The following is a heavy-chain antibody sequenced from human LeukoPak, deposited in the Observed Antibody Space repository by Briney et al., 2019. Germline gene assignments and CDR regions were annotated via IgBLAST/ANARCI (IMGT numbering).Heavy chain of an antibody. Sequence: GGSLRLSCAASGFTFSSNGMSWVRQAPGGGLEWVSSISDSSDNIYYADSVKGRFITSRDNYKNTLFLQMHSLRAEDTAVYYCATDLFGYFDRWGQGTLVTVSS. CDR2: ISDSSDNI. J-gene: IGHJ4*02. CDR1: GFTFSSNG. CDR3: ATDLFGYFDR. V-gene: IGHV3-23*01. D-gene: IGHD3-16*01.